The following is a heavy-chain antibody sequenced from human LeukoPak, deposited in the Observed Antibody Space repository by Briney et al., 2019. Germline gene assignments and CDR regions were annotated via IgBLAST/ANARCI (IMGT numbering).Heavy chain of an antibody. Sequence: GGSLRLSCAASGFTFSSYAMSWVRQAPGKGLEWVSSIRGSGTSIYYADSVKGRFTISRDNSQNTLYLQMNSLRAEDTAVYSCAKDGGHSYGYTFEYWGQGTLVTVSS. CDR2: IRGSGTSI. CDR1: GFTFSSYA. D-gene: IGHD5-18*01. V-gene: IGHV3-23*01. J-gene: IGHJ4*02. CDR3: AKDGGHSYGYTFEY.